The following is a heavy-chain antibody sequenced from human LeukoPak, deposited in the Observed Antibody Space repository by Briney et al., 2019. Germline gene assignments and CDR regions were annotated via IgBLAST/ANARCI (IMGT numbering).Heavy chain of an antibody. CDR1: GGSISSYY. CDR3: ARDTYSSSWYRDAFDI. CDR2: IYYSGST. J-gene: IGHJ3*02. Sequence: PETLSLTCTVSGGSISSYYWSWIRQPPGKGLEWIGYIYYSGSTNYNPSLKSRVTISVDTSKNQFSLKLCSVTAADTAVYYCARDTYSSSWYRDAFDIWGQGTMVTVSS. D-gene: IGHD6-13*01. V-gene: IGHV4-59*01.